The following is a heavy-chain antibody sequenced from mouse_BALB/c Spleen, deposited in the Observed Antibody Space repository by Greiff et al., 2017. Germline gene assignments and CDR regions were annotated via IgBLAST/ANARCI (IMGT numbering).Heavy chain of an antibody. Sequence: VKLMESGAELVRPGTSVKISCKASGYTFTNYWLGWVKQRPGHGLEWIGDIYPGGGYTNYNEKFKGKATLTADTSSSTAYMQLSSLTSEDSAVYCCAGGYYGSSYDWYFDVWGAGTTVTVSS. J-gene: IGHJ1*01. V-gene: IGHV1-63*02. CDR2: IYPGGGYT. CDR3: AGGYYGSSYDWYFDV. D-gene: IGHD1-1*01. CDR1: GYTFTNYW.